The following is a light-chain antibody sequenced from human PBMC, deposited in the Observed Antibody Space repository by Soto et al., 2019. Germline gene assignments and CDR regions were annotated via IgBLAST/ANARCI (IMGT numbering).Light chain of an antibody. Sequence: EIQMTQSPSYLSASVGDRVHITCRASQGISNDLGWYQQKPGRAPKLLIYDASNLEAGVPSRFRGSGSGTDFTFTISRLQPEDIATYYCQQYENLPTFGQGTRLENK. CDR3: QQYENLPT. V-gene: IGKV1-33*01. CDR2: DAS. CDR1: QGISND. J-gene: IGKJ5*01.